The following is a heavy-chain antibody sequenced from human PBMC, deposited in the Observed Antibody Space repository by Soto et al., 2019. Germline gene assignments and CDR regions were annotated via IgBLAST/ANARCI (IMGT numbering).Heavy chain of an antibody. CDR2: INAGNGNT. CDR1: GYTFTSYA. Sequence: ASVKVSCKASGYTFTSYAMHWVRQAPGQRLEWMGWINAGNGNTKYSQKFQGRVTITRDTSASTAYMELSSLRSEDTAVYYCARDALGCSSTSCYPEVYFDYWGQGTLVTVSS. V-gene: IGHV1-3*01. J-gene: IGHJ4*02. CDR3: ARDALGCSSTSCYPEVYFDY. D-gene: IGHD2-2*01.